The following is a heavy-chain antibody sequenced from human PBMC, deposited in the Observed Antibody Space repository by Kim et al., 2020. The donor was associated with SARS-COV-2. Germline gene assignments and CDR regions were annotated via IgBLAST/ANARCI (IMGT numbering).Heavy chain of an antibody. V-gene: IGHV1-18*04. CDR2: ISAYNGNT. D-gene: IGHD3-10*01. Sequence: ASVKVSCKASGYTFTSYGISWVRQAPGQGLEWMGWISAYNGNTNYAQKLQGRVTMTTDTSTSTAYMELRSLRSDDTAVYYCARVFRWFGELLYYFDYWGQGTLVTVSS. CDR1: GYTFTSYG. CDR3: ARVFRWFGELLYYFDY. J-gene: IGHJ4*02.